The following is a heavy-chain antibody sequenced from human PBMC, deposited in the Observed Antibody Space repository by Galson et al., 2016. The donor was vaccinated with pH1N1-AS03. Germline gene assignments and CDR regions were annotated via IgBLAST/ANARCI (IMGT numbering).Heavy chain of an antibody. J-gene: IGHJ4*02. V-gene: IGHV1-46*01. Sequence: SVKVSCKASGYTLTRYYMHWVRQAPGQGLEWMGIIDPSGGPTTYAPKFQGRITITTDTSTSTVYMELNNLRPEDTAVYYCATDHYETSDFRGAWDYWGQGTPVTVSS. CDR1: GYTLTRYY. CDR2: IDPSGGPT. CDR3: ATDHYETSDFRGAWDY. D-gene: IGHD3-22*01.